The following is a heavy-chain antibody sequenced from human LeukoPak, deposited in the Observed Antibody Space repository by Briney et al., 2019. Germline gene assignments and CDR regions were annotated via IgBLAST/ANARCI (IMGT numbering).Heavy chain of an antibody. D-gene: IGHD6-6*01. J-gene: IGHJ5*02. CDR1: GGTFSSYA. CDR2: IIPIFGTA. V-gene: IGHV1-69*05. Sequence: ASVKVSCKASGGTFSSYAISWVRQAPGQGLEWMGGIIPIFGTANYAQKFQGRVTITTDESTSTAYMELSSLRSEDTAVYYCARDPYSSSSGSVWFDPWGQGTLVTVSS. CDR3: ARDPYSSSSGSVWFDP.